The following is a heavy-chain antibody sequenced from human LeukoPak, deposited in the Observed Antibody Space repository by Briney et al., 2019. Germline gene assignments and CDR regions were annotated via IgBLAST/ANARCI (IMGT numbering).Heavy chain of an antibody. Sequence: PSETLSLTCTVTGGSFSIYDWNWFRQPPGKGLEWIGYFYYTGSTNYNPSLKSRVTISGGTSKNQFSLKLSSVTAADTAVYYCARAELKQSLERTYTNYFFYYYTDVWGKGTTVIVSS. V-gene: IGHV4-59*01. D-gene: IGHD3-3*01. CDR3: ARAELKQSLERTYTNYFFYYYTDV. CDR1: GGSFSIYD. J-gene: IGHJ6*03. CDR2: FYYTGST.